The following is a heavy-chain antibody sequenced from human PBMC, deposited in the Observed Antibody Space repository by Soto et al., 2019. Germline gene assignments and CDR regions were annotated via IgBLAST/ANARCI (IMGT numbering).Heavy chain of an antibody. D-gene: IGHD1-7*01. CDR1: GFDFSSSW. J-gene: IGHJ4*02. CDR2: IKGDVSEK. CDR3: VKGGTNFAY. Sequence: GGSLRLSCAASGFDFSSSWMSWIRQAPGKGLEWVANIKGDVSEKYSVDSVKGRFTISRDNAENSLYLQMNSLRAEDTAVYYCVKGGTNFAYWGQGIMVTVSS. V-gene: IGHV3-7*05.